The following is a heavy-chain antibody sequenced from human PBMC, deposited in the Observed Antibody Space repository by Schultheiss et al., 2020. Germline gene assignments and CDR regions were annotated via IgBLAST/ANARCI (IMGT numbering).Heavy chain of an antibody. Sequence: SETLSLTCTVSGGSISSGGYYWSWIRQPPGKGLEWIGEINHSGSTNYNPSLKSRVTISVDTSKNQFSLKLSSVTAADTAVYYCARSYCGGDCYPFDYWGQGTLVTVSS. D-gene: IGHD2-21*02. V-gene: IGHV4-39*07. CDR2: INHSGST. J-gene: IGHJ4*02. CDR3: ARSYCGGDCYPFDY. CDR1: GGSISSGGYY.